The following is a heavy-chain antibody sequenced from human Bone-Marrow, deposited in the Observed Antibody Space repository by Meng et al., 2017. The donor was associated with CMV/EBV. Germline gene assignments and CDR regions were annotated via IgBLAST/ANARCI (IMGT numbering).Heavy chain of an antibody. J-gene: IGHJ2*01. V-gene: IGHV1-46*01. CDR3: ARGRTPYCSGTSCYSWYFDL. CDR2: INPSGGST. CDR1: GYTFTSYY. D-gene: IGHD2-2*02. Sequence: ASVKVSCKASGYTFTSYYMHWVRQAPGQGLEWMGIINPSGGSTSYAQKFQGRVTISVDTSKNQFSLKLSSVTAADMSVYYCARGRTPYCSGTSCYSWYFDLWGRGSLV.